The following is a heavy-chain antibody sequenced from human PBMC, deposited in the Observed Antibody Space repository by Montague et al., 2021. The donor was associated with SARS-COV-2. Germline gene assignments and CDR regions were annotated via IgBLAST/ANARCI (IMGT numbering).Heavy chain of an antibody. CDR1: GFTIRNYW. CDR3: ARNEL. CDR2: IHQDGGAK. V-gene: IGHV3-7*01. Sequence: SLRLSCAASGFTIRNYWMSWVRRAPGKGLEWVANIHQDGGAKDYVDSVKGRFTISRDNAKNRLYLEMNSLRVEDSAIYYCARNELWGQGTLVTVSS. J-gene: IGHJ4*02.